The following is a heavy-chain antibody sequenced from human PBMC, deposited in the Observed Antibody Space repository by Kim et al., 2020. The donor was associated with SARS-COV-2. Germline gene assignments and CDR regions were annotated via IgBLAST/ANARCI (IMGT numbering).Heavy chain of an antibody. CDR1: GFTFSSYS. CDR3: ARNLKYYYGSGSYRLGHAFDI. CDR2: ISSSSSYI. D-gene: IGHD3-10*01. J-gene: IGHJ3*02. V-gene: IGHV3-21*01. Sequence: GGSLRLSCAASGFTFSSYSMNWVRQAPGKGLEWVSSISSSSSYIYYADSVKGRFTISRDNAKNSLYLQMNSLRAEDTAVYYCARNLKYYYGSGSYRLGHAFDIWGQGTMVTVSS.